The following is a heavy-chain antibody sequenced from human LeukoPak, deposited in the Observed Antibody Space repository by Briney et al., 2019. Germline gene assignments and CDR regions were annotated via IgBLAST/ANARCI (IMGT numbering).Heavy chain of an antibody. CDR2: ISSSSSYI. CDR1: GFTFSNYK. V-gene: IGHV3-21*06. D-gene: IGHD5-12*01. Sequence: GGSLRLSCAASGFTFSNYKMDWVRQAPGMELEWVSSISSSSSYIYYAGSVMGRFTISRDNAKNSLYLQMNSLRAEDTAVYYCAREGNSGYDYESWGQGTLVTVSS. J-gene: IGHJ4*02. CDR3: AREGNSGYDYES.